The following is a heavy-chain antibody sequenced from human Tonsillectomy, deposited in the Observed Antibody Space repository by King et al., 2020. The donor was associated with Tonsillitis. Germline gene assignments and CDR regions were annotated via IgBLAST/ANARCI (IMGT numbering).Heavy chain of an antibody. Sequence: RLQLQESGPGLVKPSETLSLTCTVSGGSISSSYYWVCIRQPPGKGLEWIGSIYYSGSTYYNPSLKSRVTISVDTSKNQFFLRLSSVTAADTAVYYCARSRGRSGGEGNWFDPWGQGSLVTVSS. CDR3: ARSRGRSGGEGNWFDP. J-gene: IGHJ5*02. V-gene: IGHV4-39*06. CDR2: IYYSGST. D-gene: IGHD3-16*01. CDR1: GGSISSSYY.